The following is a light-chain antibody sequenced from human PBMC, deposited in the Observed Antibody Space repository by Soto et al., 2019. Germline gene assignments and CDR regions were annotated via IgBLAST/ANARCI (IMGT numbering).Light chain of an antibody. J-gene: IGLJ1*01. CDR3: SSYTGSSTYV. CDR2: DVS. CDR1: SSDVGGYNY. Sequence: QSALTQPASVSGSPGQSITISCTGTSSDVGGYNYVSWYQQHPGKAPKLMIYDVSKRPSGVSNRFSGSKSGNTASLTISGLQAEDEADYYFSSYTGSSTYVFGTGTKLTVL. V-gene: IGLV2-14*01.